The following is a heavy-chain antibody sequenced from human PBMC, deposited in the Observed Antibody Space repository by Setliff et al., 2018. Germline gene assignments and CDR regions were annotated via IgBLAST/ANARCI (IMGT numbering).Heavy chain of an antibody. J-gene: IGHJ4*02. Sequence: SETLSLTCAASGGTFSDYYWTWIRQHREKGLEWIGEIKHSGSTNYNPSLKRRVTMLVDTSKNQFSLNLTSVTAADTAVYYCARASVVHAIAVGYGGQGTLVTVSS. CDR1: GGTFSDYY. CDR2: IKHSGST. V-gene: IGHV4-34*01. D-gene: IGHD2-15*01. CDR3: ARASVVHAIAVGY.